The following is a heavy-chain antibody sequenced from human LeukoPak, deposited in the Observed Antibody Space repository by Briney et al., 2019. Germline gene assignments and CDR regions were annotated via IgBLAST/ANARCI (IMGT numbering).Heavy chain of an antibody. J-gene: IGHJ4*02. CDR2: LYDSNEN. CDR3: ARGLSGHSIFGSGLSDY. Sequence: GGSLRLSCVASGFSVSTNYMNWVRQAPGKGPEWVSVLYDSNENFYLAAVEGRFFISRDSPTNTLYLQMNSLRPEDTAVYYCARGLSGHSIFGSGLSDYWGRGTLVTVFS. V-gene: IGHV3-53*05. D-gene: IGHD3-22*01. CDR1: GFSVSTNY.